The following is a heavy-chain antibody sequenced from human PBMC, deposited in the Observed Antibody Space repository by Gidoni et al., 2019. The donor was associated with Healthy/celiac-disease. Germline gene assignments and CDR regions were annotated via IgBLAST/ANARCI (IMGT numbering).Heavy chain of an antibody. CDR3: AGSANLGYCSGGSCFRNWFDP. Sequence: QLQLVQSGADVKKPGASVQVSCKASGYTFTGYYIHWVRQPPGQGLEWMGWINPKGGGTNYAQKFQGRVTMARDTSISAAYMELSRLRSDDTAVYYCAGSANLGYCSGGSCFRNWFDPWGQGTLVTVSS. CDR2: INPKGGGT. J-gene: IGHJ5*02. D-gene: IGHD2-15*01. V-gene: IGHV1-2*02. CDR1: GYTFTGYY.